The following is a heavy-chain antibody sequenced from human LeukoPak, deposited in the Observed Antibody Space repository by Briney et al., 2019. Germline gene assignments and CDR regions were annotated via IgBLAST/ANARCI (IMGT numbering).Heavy chain of an antibody. CDR3: ARVPVGATFFDY. J-gene: IGHJ4*02. D-gene: IGHD1-26*01. CDR2: MNPNSGNT. CDR1: GYTFTRYV. Sequence: GASVKVSCKACGYTFTRYVISWVRQAPGQGLEWMGWMNPNSGNTGYAQKFQGRVTMTRNTSISTAYMELSSLRSEDTAVYYCARVPVGATFFDYWGQGTLGTVSS. V-gene: IGHV1-8*02.